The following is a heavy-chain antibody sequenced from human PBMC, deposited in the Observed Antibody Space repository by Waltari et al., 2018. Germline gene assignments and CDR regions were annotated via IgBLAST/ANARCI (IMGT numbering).Heavy chain of an antibody. J-gene: IGHJ6*03. V-gene: IGHV1-8*01. Sequence: QVQLVQSGAEVKKPGASVKVSCKASGYTFTSYHINWVRQATGQGLEWMGWMNPNSGNTGYAQKFQGRVTMTRNTSISTAYMELSSLRSEDTAVYYCARAPEPAHYYYYMDVWGKGTTVTVSS. CDR3: ARAPEPAHYYYYMDV. CDR2: MNPNSGNT. D-gene: IGHD1-1*01. CDR1: GYTFTSYH.